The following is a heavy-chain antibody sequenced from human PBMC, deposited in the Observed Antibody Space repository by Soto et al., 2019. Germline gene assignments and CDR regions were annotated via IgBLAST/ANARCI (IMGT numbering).Heavy chain of an antibody. J-gene: IGHJ6*02. CDR1: GFSLSTSGVG. Sequence: QITLKESGPTLVKPTQTLTLTCTFSGFSLSTSGVGVAWIRQPPGKALEWLALIYWDDDKRYRPSLESRLTITNDTSKNQVVLTIPNMDSVDTATYYCSYLPCSGGSCYWFSFSGMDVWGPGTTVTVSS. D-gene: IGHD2-15*01. CDR2: IYWDDDK. CDR3: SYLPCSGGSCYWFSFSGMDV. V-gene: IGHV2-5*02.